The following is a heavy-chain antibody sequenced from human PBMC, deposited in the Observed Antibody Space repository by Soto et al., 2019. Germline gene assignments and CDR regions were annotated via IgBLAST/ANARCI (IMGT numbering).Heavy chain of an antibody. Sequence: ASVKVSCQTSGYTFTDYDINWVRQAPGQGLEWMGWVSPDHGNAGYAQQFQGRVTMTSDTSISTVFMELTNLRSEDTAVYYCAVTTGYWGQGTKVTVSS. J-gene: IGHJ4*02. D-gene: IGHD4-17*01. CDR3: AVTTGY. CDR1: GYTFTDYD. CDR2: VSPDHGNA. V-gene: IGHV1-8*01.